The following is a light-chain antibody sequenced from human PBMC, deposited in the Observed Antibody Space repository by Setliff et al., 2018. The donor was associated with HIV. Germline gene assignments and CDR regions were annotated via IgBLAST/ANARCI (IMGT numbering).Light chain of an antibody. CDR3: QVWDASSDHYV. J-gene: IGLJ1*01. CDR2: DDS. V-gene: IGLV3-21*03. CDR1: NIGGNT. Sequence: SYELAQPSSVAVAPGKTAKVTCGGRNIGGNTVHWYQQKPGRAPVLVLYDDSDRPSGIPDRFSGSNSGNTATLTISRVEAGDEADYYCQVWDASSDHYVFGSGTKVPS.